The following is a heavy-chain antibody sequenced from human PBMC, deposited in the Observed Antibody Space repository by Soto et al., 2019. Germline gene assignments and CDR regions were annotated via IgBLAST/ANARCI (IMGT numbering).Heavy chain of an antibody. V-gene: IGHV1-46*01. D-gene: IGHD3-3*01. CDR2: INPSGGST. CDR3: ARDLPPYYDFWSGYYFGGPQYYYYGMDV. J-gene: IGHJ6*02. Sequence: QVQLVQSGAEVKKPGASVKVSCKASGYTFTSYYMHWVRQAPGQGLEWMGIINPSGGSTSYAQKFQGRVTMTRDTSTSTVYMELSSLRSEDTAVYYCARDLPPYYDFWSGYYFGGPQYYYYGMDVWGQGTTVTVSS. CDR1: GYTFTSYY.